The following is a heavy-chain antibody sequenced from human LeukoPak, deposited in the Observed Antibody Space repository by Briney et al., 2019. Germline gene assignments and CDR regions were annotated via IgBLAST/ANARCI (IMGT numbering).Heavy chain of an antibody. CDR2: IIPIFGTA. V-gene: IGHV1-69*06. J-gene: IGHJ4*02. Sequence: SVKVSCKASGGTFSSYAISWVRQAPGQGLEWMGGIIPIFGTANYAQKFQGRVTITADKSTSTAYMELSSLRSEDTAVYYCAGDLSGVALGYWGQGTLVTVSS. D-gene: IGHD3-10*01. CDR1: GGTFSSYA. CDR3: AGDLSGVALGY.